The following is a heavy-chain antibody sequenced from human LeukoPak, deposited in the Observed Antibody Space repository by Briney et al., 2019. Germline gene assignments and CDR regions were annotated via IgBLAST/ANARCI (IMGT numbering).Heavy chain of an antibody. CDR2: INPSGGST. V-gene: IGHV1-46*01. CDR3: ARVALGYCSSTSCYGHFDY. J-gene: IGHJ4*02. CDR1: GFTFTSYY. Sequence: KPGKSLRLSCAASGFTFTSYYMHWVRQAPGQGLEWMGIINPSGGSTSYAQKFQGRVTMTRDTSTSTVYMELSSLRSEDTAVYYCARVALGYCSSTSCYGHFDYWGQGTLVTVSS. D-gene: IGHD2-2*01.